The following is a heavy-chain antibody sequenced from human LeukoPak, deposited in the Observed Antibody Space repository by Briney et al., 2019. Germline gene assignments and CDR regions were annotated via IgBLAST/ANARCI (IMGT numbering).Heavy chain of an antibody. D-gene: IGHD5-18*01. Sequence: GRSLRLSCAASGFTFDDYAMHWVRQAPGKGLEWVSGISWNSGSIGYADSVKGRFTISRDNAKNSQYLQMNSLRAEDMALYYCAKGYSYGSPFDYWGQGTLVTVSS. J-gene: IGHJ4*02. CDR3: AKGYSYGSPFDY. V-gene: IGHV3-9*03. CDR1: GFTFDDYA. CDR2: ISWNSGSI.